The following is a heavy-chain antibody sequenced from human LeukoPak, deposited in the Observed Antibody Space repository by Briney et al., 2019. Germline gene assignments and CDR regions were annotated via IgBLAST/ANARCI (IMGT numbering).Heavy chain of an antibody. CDR2: ISYDGSNK. V-gene: IGHV3-30*03. Sequence: GGSLRLSCAASGFTFSSYGMHWVRQAPGKGLEWVAVISYDGSNKYYADSVKGRFTISRDNSKNTLYLQMNSLRAEDTAVYYCARDSGSGNNDYWGQGTLVTVSS. CDR3: ARDSGSGNNDY. J-gene: IGHJ4*02. CDR1: GFTFSSYG. D-gene: IGHD1-26*01.